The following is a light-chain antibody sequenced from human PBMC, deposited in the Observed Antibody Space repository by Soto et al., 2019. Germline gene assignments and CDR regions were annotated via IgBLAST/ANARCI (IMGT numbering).Light chain of an antibody. CDR2: EVN. CDR3: SSYAGSNYCV. V-gene: IGLV2-8*01. J-gene: IGLJ1*01. Sequence: QSALTQPPSASGSPGQSVTISCTGTSSDVGGYNYVSWYQQHPGKAPKLSIYEVNERPSGVPDRFSGSKSGNTASLTVSGRQAEDEADYYSSSYAGSNYCVCGTGTKVTVL. CDR1: SSDVGGYNY.